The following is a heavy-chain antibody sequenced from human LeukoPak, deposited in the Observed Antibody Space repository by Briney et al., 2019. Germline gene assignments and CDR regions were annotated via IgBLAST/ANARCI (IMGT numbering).Heavy chain of an antibody. CDR2: VSPNSGGT. CDR3: ARDLPGAYDFWSGYSPFDY. D-gene: IGHD3-3*01. V-gene: IGHV1-2*02. CDR1: GYTFTGYY. J-gene: IGHJ4*02. Sequence: ASVKVSCKASGYTFTGYYIHWVRQAPGQGLEWMGWVSPNSGGTNYAQKFQGRVTMTRDTSISTAYMELSRLRSDDTAVYYCARDLPGAYDFWSGYSPFDYWGQGTLVTVSS.